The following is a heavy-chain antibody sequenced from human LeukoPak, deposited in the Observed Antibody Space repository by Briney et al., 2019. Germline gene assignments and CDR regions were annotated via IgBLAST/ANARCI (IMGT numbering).Heavy chain of an antibody. Sequence: SQTLSLTCAISGDSVSSNSAAGNWIRQSPSRGLEWLGRTYYRSKWYNDYAVSVKSRITINPDTSKNQFSLQLNSVTPEDTAVYYCARAAAGTGKWVDYWGQGTLVTVSS. CDR3: ARAAAGTGKWVDY. V-gene: IGHV6-1*01. D-gene: IGHD6-13*01. CDR1: GDSVSSNSAA. CDR2: TYYRSKWYN. J-gene: IGHJ4*02.